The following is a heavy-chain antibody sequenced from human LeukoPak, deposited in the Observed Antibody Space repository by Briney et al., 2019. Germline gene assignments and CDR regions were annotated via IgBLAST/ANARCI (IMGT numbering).Heavy chain of an antibody. CDR2: IYTSGST. V-gene: IGHV4-4*07. CDR3: ARDATDPQLSLFDY. D-gene: IGHD3-16*02. J-gene: IGHJ4*02. CDR1: GGSISSYY. Sequence: SETLSLTCTVSGGSISSYYWSWIRQPAGKGLEWIGRIYTSGSTNYNPSLKSRVTMSVDTSKNQFSLKLSSVTAAGTAVYYCARDATDPQLSLFDYWGQGTLVTVSS.